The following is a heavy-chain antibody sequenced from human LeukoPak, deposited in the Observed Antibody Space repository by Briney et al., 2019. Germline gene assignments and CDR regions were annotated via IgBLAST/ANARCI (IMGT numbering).Heavy chain of an antibody. CDR1: GGSVSSGSYY. CDR3: ARGRVVVVVATPGRRRNYYGMDV. V-gene: IGHV4-39*07. CDR2: INHSGST. J-gene: IGHJ6*02. D-gene: IGHD2-15*01. Sequence: SETLSLTCTVSGGSVSSGSYYWSWIRQPPGKGLEWIGEINHSGSTNYNPSLKSRVTISVDTSKNQFSLKLSSVTAADTAVYYCARGRVVVVVATPGRRRNYYGMDVWGQGTTVTVSS.